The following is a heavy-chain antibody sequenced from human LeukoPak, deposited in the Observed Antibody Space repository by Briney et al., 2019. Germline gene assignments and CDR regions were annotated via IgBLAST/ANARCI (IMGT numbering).Heavy chain of an antibody. CDR3: ARGPRYCSSTSCYFVRYYYYYMDV. CDR2: INHSGST. J-gene: IGHJ6*03. D-gene: IGHD2-2*01. CDR1: GYSISSGYY. V-gene: IGHV4-38-2*02. Sequence: KASETLSLTCTVSGYSISSGYYWSWIRQPPGKGLEWIGEINHSGSTNYNPSLKSRVTISVDTSKNQFSLKLSSVTAADTAVYYCARGPRYCSSTSCYFVRYYYYYMDVWGKGTTVTVSS.